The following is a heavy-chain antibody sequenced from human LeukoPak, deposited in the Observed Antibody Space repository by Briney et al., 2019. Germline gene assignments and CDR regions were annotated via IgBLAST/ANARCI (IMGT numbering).Heavy chain of an antibody. CDR3: GRAPITSPYYFDY. CDR2: INWSGGST. J-gene: IGHJ4*02. CDR1: GFAFDEHG. Sequence: LTGGSLRLSCTASGFAFDEHGMSWVRQVPGKGLEWVSGINWSGGSTGYADPLRGRFTISRDNAKNSLCLQMDSLRAEDTALYYCGRAPITSPYYFDYWGQGTLVTVSS. D-gene: IGHD2-2*01. V-gene: IGHV3-20*04.